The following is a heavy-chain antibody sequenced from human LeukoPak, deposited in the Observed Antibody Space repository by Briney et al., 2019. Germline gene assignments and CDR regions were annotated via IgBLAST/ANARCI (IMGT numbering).Heavy chain of an antibody. V-gene: IGHV4-34*01. D-gene: IGHD3-22*01. Sequence: SETLSLTCAVYGGSFSGYYWSWIRQPPGKGLEWIGEINHSGSTNYNPSLKSRVTISVDTSKNQFSLKLSSVTAADTAVYYCARRPRYYSGGYYGLFDYWGQGTLVTVSS. CDR3: ARRPRYYSGGYYGLFDY. CDR2: INHSGST. J-gene: IGHJ4*02. CDR1: GGSFSGYY.